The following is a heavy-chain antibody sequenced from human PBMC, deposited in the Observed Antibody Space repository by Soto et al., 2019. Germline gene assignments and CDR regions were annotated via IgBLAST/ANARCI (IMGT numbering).Heavy chain of an antibody. V-gene: IGHV1-8*01. CDR3: ARVHPYTDSGDFYFRFDP. J-gene: IGHJ5*02. D-gene: IGHD3-22*01. Sequence: ASVKVSCKASGYSFTSFDINWARQATGQGLEWMGYMNPNSGHTGYAQKFQGRVTMTRNTSISTAYMELSSLRSEDTAVYYCARVHPYTDSGDFYFRFDPWGQGTLVTVSS. CDR1: GYSFTSFD. CDR2: MNPNSGHT.